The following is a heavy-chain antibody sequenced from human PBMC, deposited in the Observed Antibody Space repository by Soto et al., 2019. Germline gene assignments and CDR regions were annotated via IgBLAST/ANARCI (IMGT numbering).Heavy chain of an antibody. CDR3: ARGRLVPAVNFDY. D-gene: IGHD2-2*01. CDR1: GDSISTDY. J-gene: IGHJ4*02. CDR2: IYYGGST. V-gene: IGHV4-59*12. Sequence: SETLSLTCPVSGDSISTDYWSWIRQSPGKGLEWIGFIYYGGSTNYNPSLKSRVTISVDGSKNQFSLKVKSVTAADTAVYYCARGRLVPAVNFDYWGLGTLVTVSS.